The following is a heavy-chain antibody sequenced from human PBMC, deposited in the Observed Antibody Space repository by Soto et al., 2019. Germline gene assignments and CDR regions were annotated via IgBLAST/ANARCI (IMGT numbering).Heavy chain of an antibody. V-gene: IGHV4-30-2*01. D-gene: IGHD3-16*01. CDR2: IYHSGST. Sequence: PSETLSLTCTVSGGSISSGGYSWSWIRQPPGRGLEWIGYIYHSGSTYYNPSLKSRVTISVDRSKNQFSLKLSSVAAADTAVYYCARVPTLGGPYYCMDVWGQGTTVTVSS. CDR1: GGSISSGGYS. CDR3: ARVPTLGGPYYCMDV. J-gene: IGHJ6*02.